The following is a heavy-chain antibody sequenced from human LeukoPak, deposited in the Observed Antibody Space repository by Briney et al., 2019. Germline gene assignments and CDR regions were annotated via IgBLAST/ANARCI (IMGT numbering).Heavy chain of an antibody. Sequence: GGCLRLSCAASGFTFSNYNMNWVRQAPGKGLEWVSSISSGSNYIYYAEPVKGRFTISRDNAKNSLYLQVSSLRAEDTAWYYCARGQNYYGSGSQTFDIWGQGTMVTVPS. D-gene: IGHD3-10*01. CDR2: ISSGSNYI. CDR1: GFTFSNYN. J-gene: IGHJ3*02. CDR3: ARGQNYYGSGSQTFDI. V-gene: IGHV3-21*04.